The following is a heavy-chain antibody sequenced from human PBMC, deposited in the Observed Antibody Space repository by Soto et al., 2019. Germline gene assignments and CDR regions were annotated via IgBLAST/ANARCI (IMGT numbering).Heavy chain of an antibody. D-gene: IGHD5-12*01. CDR3: ARHRGRYSGYQMDV. CDR1: GGSISSYY. J-gene: IGHJ6*03. CDR2: IYYSGST. Sequence: SETLSLTCTVSGGSISSYYWSWIRQPPGKGLEWIGYIYYSGSTNYNPSLKSRVTISVDTSKNQFSLKLSSVTAADTAVYYCARHRGRYSGYQMDVWGKGTTVTVSS. V-gene: IGHV4-59*08.